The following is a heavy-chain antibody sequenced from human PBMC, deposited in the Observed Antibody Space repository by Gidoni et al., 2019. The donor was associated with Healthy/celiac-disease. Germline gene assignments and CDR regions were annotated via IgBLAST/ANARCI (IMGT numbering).Heavy chain of an antibody. V-gene: IGHV3-21*01. Sequence: EVQLVVSGGGLVKPGGSLRLPCAPSGFTFSSYSMNWVRQAPGKGLEWVSYISSSSSYIYYADSGKGRFTISRDNAKNSLYLQMNSLRAEDTAVYYCARDREGMDVWGQGTTVTVSS. CDR1: GFTFSSYS. J-gene: IGHJ6*02. CDR2: ISSSSSYI. CDR3: ARDREGMDV.